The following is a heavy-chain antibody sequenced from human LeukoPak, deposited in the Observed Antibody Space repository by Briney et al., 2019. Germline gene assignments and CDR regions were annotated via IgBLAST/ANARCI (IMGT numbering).Heavy chain of an antibody. D-gene: IGHD3-10*01. J-gene: IGHJ6*04. CDR3: ARIRISMIRGVIYNYYNGMDV. CDR1: GFTFSSYS. CDR2: MSDSSNYL. Sequence: PGESLRLSCAASGFTFSSYSMIWVRQAPGKGLEWVSSMSDSSNYLKYAESVRGRFTMSRDNAKNSVYLQMNSLRAEDTAMYFCARIRISMIRGVIYNYYNGMDVWGKGTTVTVSS. V-gene: IGHV3-21*06.